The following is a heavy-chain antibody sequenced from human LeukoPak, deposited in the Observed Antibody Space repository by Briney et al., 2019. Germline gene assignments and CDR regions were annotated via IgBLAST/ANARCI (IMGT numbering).Heavy chain of an antibody. J-gene: IGHJ5*02. Sequence: GGSLRLSCAASGFTLSSYAMNWVRQAPGKGVGWVSAISARGDSISYAASAKRRFPISTHHSNNTLYLQLYHLRAEDTAIYYCAKVSLQVVPRRFYPWGEGTLVTVSS. V-gene: IGHV3-23*01. CDR1: GFTLSSYA. CDR2: ISARGDSI. D-gene: IGHD2-15*01. CDR3: AKVSLQVVPRRFYP.